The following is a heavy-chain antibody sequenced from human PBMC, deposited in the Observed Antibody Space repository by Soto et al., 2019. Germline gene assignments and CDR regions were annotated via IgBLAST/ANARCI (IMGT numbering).Heavy chain of an antibody. Sequence: SETLSLTCTVSGGSISSGDYYWSWIRQPPGKGLEWIGYIYYSGSTYYNPSLKSRVTISVDTSKNQFSLKLSSVTAVDTAIYYCARKYSRGASDIWGQGTMVTVSS. D-gene: IGHD2-15*01. CDR1: GGSISSGDYY. CDR2: IYYSGST. CDR3: ARKYSRGASDI. V-gene: IGHV4-30-4*01. J-gene: IGHJ3*02.